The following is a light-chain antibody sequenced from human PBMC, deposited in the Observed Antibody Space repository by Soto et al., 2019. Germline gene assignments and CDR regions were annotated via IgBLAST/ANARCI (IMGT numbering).Light chain of an antibody. J-gene: IGLJ2*01. CDR1: NIGSKS. CDR3: QVWDSSSDHHVV. CDR2: DDI. V-gene: IGLV3-21*02. Sequence: SYELTQPPSVSVAPGQTARITCGGNNIGSKSVHWYQQKPGQAPVLVVYDDIDRPSGIHERFSGSNSGNTATLTISRVEAGDEADYYCQVWDSSSDHHVVFGGGTKLTVL.